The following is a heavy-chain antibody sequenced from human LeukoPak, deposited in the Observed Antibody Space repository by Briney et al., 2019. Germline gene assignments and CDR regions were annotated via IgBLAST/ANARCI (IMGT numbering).Heavy chain of an antibody. J-gene: IGHJ4*02. CDR3: AKNPRKYYFDY. CDR2: INHSGST. Sequence: SETLSLTCAVYGGSFSGYYWSWIRQPPGKGLEWIGEINHSGSTNYNPSLKSRVTISVDTSKNQFSLKLSSVTAADTDVYYCAKNPRKYYFDYWGQGTLVTVSS. CDR1: GGSFSGYY. V-gene: IGHV4-34*01.